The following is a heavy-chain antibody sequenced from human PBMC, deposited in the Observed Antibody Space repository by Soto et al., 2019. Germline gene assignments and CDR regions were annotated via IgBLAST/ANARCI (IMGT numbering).Heavy chain of an antibody. V-gene: IGHV3-23*01. Sequence: SLRLSCAASGFTFGAYAMSWVRRGPGKGLEWVSSISTSGETTYYADSVKGRFTVSRDNSYNTLFLQMDSLRVDDAAIYYCAKDQYGSGDYGRFDFWGQGSLVTVSS. J-gene: IGHJ4*02. D-gene: IGHD4-17*01. CDR3: AKDQYGSGDYGRFDF. CDR1: GFTFGAYA. CDR2: ISTSGETT.